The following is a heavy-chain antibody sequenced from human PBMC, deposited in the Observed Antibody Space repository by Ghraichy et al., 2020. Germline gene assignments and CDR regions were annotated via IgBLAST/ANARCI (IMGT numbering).Heavy chain of an antibody. D-gene: IGHD4-17*01. V-gene: IGHV3-30-3*01. Sequence: GGSLRLSCAASGFIFGTYTMHWVRQAPGKGLEWVAVTSYDGSSRDYADSVKGRFTISRDNSKNTLYLQMNSLRVEDTAVYYCARDTVTTARGTFDIWGQGTMVTVSS. CDR2: TSYDGSSR. J-gene: IGHJ3*02. CDR1: GFIFGTYT. CDR3: ARDTVTTARGTFDI.